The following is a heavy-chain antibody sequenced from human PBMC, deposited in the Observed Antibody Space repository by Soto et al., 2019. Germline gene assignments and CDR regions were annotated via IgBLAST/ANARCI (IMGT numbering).Heavy chain of an antibody. J-gene: IGHJ3*02. Sequence: PGGSLRLSCAASGFTVSSNYMSWVRQAPGKGLEWISIIYSAGNTYYADSVKGRFTISRDNSKNTLYLQMNSLGAEDTAVYYCAKDKTHAFDIWGQGTMVTVSS. CDR2: IYSAGNT. CDR3: AKDKTHAFDI. V-gene: IGHV3-66*01. CDR1: GFTVSSNY.